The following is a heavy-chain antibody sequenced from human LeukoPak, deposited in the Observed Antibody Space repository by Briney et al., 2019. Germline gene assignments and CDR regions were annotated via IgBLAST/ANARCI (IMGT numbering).Heavy chain of an antibody. CDR2: ISGSGGST. CDR1: GFTFSSYA. Sequence: PGGSLRLSCAASGFTFSSYAMSWVRQAPGKGLEWVSAISGSGGSTYYADSVKGRFTISRDNSKNTLYLQMNSLRAEDTAVYYCAKESGAYCGGDCYSDFDYWGQGTLVTVSS. D-gene: IGHD2-21*02. V-gene: IGHV3-23*01. J-gene: IGHJ4*02. CDR3: AKESGAYCGGDCYSDFDY.